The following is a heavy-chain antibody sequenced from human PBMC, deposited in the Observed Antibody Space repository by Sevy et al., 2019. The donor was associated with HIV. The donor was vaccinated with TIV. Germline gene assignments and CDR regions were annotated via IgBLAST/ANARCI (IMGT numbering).Heavy chain of an antibody. Sequence: GGSLRLSCAASGFTFTTYGMHWVRQAPGKGLEWVAVISYDGGSKYYGDSVKGRFTISRDNSKNTLYLQMSSLGAEDTAVYYCARAGYCRGSSCYGLDYWGQGTLVTVSS. J-gene: IGHJ4*02. CDR2: ISYDGGSK. CDR1: GFTFTTYG. CDR3: ARAGYCRGSSCYGLDY. V-gene: IGHV3-33*01. D-gene: IGHD2-15*01.